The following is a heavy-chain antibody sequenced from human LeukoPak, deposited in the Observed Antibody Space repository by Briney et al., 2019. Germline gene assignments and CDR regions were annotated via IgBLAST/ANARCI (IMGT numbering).Heavy chain of an antibody. D-gene: IGHD3-10*01. V-gene: IGHV4-39*07. CDR1: GGSFSSYY. CDR2: IYYSGST. J-gene: IGHJ4*02. Sequence: PSETLSLTCAGYGGSFSSYYWGWIRQPPGKGLEWIGSIYYSGSTYYNPSLKSRVTISVDTSKNQFSLKLSSVTAADTAVYYCASEWFGELTMYDYWGQGTLVTVSS. CDR3: ASEWFGELTMYDY.